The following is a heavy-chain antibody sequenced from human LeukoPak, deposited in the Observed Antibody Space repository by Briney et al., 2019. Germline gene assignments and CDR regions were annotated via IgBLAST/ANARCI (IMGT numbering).Heavy chain of an antibody. CDR1: GFTFSSYG. V-gene: IGHV3-30*02. D-gene: IGHD1-26*01. CDR2: IRYDGSNK. CDR3: ARTALVGATRPYYFDY. J-gene: IGHJ4*02. Sequence: GGSLRLSCAASGFTFSSYGMHWVRQAPGKGLEWVAFIRYDGSNKYYADSVKGRFTISRDNSKNTLYLQMNSLRAEDTAVYYCARTALVGATRPYYFDYWGQGTLVTVSS.